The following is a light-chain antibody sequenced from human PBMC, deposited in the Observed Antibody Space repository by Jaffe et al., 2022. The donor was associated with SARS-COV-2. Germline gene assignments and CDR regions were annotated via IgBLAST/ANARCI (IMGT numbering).Light chain of an antibody. J-gene: IGKJ5*01. Sequence: ETVLTQSPATLSLSPGDRATLSCRASQSVDIYLAWYQQKPGQAPRLLIYDASNRATGIPARFSGSGSGTDFTLTISSLEPEDFAVYYCQQRKFWPPITFGQGTRLEIK. CDR3: QQRKFWPPIT. CDR1: QSVDIY. CDR2: DAS. V-gene: IGKV3-11*01.